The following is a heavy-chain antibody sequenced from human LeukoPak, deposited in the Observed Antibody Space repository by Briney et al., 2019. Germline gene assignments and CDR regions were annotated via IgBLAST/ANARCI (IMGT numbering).Heavy chain of an antibody. D-gene: IGHD4-23*01. Sequence: GGSLRLSCAASGFTFSSYGMHWVRQAPGKGLEWVAFIRYDGSNKYYADSVKGRFTISRDNSKNTLYLQMNSLRAEDTAVYYCAKDAPNYRGNDRFDYWGQGTLVTVSS. CDR2: IRYDGSNK. V-gene: IGHV3-30*02. J-gene: IGHJ4*02. CDR3: AKDAPNYRGNDRFDY. CDR1: GFTFSSYG.